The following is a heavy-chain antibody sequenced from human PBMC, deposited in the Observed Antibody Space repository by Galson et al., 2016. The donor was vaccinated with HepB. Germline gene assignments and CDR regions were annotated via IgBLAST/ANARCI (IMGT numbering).Heavy chain of an antibody. D-gene: IGHD2-8*01. CDR1: GFVFSETW. Sequence: SLRLSCAASGFVFSETWMNWVRQAPGEGLEWIARIKSQNSGGTREYGAPVKGRFTISRDDSKKTIYLQMNSLKIEDTAVYFCTADLYRSSAWCNDYWGQGPLVTDSS. J-gene: IGHJ4*02. V-gene: IGHV3-15*05. CDR3: TADLYRSSAWCNDY. CDR2: IKSQNSGGTR.